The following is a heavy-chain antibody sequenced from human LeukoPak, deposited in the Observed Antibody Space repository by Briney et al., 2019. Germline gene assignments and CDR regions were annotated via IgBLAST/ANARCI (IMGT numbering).Heavy chain of an antibody. CDR3: ARYPRVSPGAFDI. CDR2: IYYSGST. Sequence: PSQTLSLTCTVSGGSVNSGNYYWTWIRQPPGKGLEWIGYIYYSGSTNYNPSLKSRVTISVDTSKNQFSLKLSSVTAADTAVYYCARYPRVSPGAFDIWGQGTMVTVSS. CDR1: GGSVNSGNYY. V-gene: IGHV4-61*01. D-gene: IGHD5/OR15-5a*01. J-gene: IGHJ3*02.